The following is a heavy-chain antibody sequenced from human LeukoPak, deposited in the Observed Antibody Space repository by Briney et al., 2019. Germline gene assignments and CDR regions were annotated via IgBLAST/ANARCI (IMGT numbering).Heavy chain of an antibody. Sequence: SETLSLTCTVSGGSISSSHYYWGWIRQPPGNGLEWIGSIYSGGTTSYSPSLESRVTISEDTSKNQFSLKLSSVTAADTAVYYCARDLSVVRGVIKGCWFDPWGQGTLVTVSS. CDR3: ARDLSVVRGVIKGCWFDP. D-gene: IGHD3-10*01. V-gene: IGHV4-39*07. J-gene: IGHJ5*02. CDR2: IYSGGTT. CDR1: GGSISSSHYY.